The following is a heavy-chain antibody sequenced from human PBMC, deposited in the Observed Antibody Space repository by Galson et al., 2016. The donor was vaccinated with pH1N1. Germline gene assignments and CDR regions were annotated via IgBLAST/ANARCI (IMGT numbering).Heavy chain of an antibody. V-gene: IGHV3-23*01. J-gene: IGHJ4*02. D-gene: IGHD1-26*01. CDR3: AKAHTTRSGTYPYFFDY. CDR2: ISGGGGST. CDR1: GFTFSSYA. Sequence: SLRLSCAASGFTFSSYAVSWVRQAPGKGLEWVSGISGGGGSTYYADSVKGRFTISRDNPRNTLYLQMNSLRADDTAVYYCAKAHTTRSGTYPYFFDYWGQGTLVTVSS.